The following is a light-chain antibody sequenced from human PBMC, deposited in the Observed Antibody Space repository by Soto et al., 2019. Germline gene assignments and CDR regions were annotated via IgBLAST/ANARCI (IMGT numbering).Light chain of an antibody. CDR3: QQYGGSPMYS. J-gene: IGKJ2*03. CDR1: QAISSRY. V-gene: IGKV3-20*01. CDR2: GAS. Sequence: EIMLTQSPGTLSLSPGERATLSCKTRQAISSRYLAWYQQKFGQAPRLLIYGASTRAAGIPDRFIGSGSGTDFTLTISRLEPEDVAVYYCQQYGGSPMYSFGQGTKLEIK.